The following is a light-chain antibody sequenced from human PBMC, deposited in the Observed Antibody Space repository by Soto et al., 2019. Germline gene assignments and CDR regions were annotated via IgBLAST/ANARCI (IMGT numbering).Light chain of an antibody. Sequence: SYELTQPPSVSVSPGQTASITCSGDKLGNKYAYWYQQRPGQSPVLVIYQDKKRPSGIPARFSGSNSGDTATLTISGTQAMDEADYYCQAWDSSTAVFGTGTKLTVL. CDR3: QAWDSSTAV. CDR1: KLGNKY. CDR2: QDK. J-gene: IGLJ1*01. V-gene: IGLV3-1*01.